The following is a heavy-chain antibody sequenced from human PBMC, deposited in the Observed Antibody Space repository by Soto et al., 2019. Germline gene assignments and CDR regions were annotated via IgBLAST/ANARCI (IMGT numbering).Heavy chain of an antibody. CDR1: GYTFTSYA. Sequence: QVQLVQSGAEVKKPGASVKVSCKASGYTFTSYAMHWVRQAPGQRLEWMGWINAGNGNTKYSQKFQGRVTITRDTSASTAYMELSSLRSEDTAVYYCARDGSGYAKDDYWGQGTLVTVSS. CDR2: INAGNGNT. CDR3: ARDGSGYAKDDY. V-gene: IGHV1-3*01. J-gene: IGHJ4*02. D-gene: IGHD5-12*01.